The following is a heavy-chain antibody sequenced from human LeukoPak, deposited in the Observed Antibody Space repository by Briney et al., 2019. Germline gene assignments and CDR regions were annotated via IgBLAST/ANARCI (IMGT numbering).Heavy chain of an antibody. V-gene: IGHV4-30-4*01. CDR3: ARGLRYYYDSSGFPSSGHYWYLDL. CDR2: IYYSGST. CDR1: GGSISSGDYY. J-gene: IGHJ2*01. Sequence: PSETLSLTCTVSGGSISSGDYYWSWIRQPTGKGLEWIGYIYYSGSTYYNPSLKSRVTISVDTSKNQFSLKLSSVTAADTAVYYCARGLRYYYDSSGFPSSGHYWYLDLWGRGTLVTVSS. D-gene: IGHD3-22*01.